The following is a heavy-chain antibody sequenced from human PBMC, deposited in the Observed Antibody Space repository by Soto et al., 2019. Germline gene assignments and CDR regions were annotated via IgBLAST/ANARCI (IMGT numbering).Heavy chain of an antibody. J-gene: IGHJ4*02. CDR1: GFAFSEYV. CDR3: VRDGESYDSSGKFDF. D-gene: IGHD3-22*01. Sequence: QVQLVESGGGVVQPGRSLTLSCGASGFAFSEYVISWVRQAPGKGLEWVAVVWFDGSYKYFADSVKGRFTISRDNSKKTVNLQMINLKAEDTAMYFCVRDGESYDSSGKFDFWGRGTLVTVSS. V-gene: IGHV3-33*01. CDR2: VWFDGSYK.